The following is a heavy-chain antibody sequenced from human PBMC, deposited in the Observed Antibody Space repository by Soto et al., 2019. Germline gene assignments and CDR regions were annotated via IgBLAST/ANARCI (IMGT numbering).Heavy chain of an antibody. Sequence: PSDTLSLTCTVSGDSISSSYYWGWVRQPPGKGLECIGAVYYTGFTYYNPSLKSRLTISLDTSKNQFSLRLSSVTAADMAIYYCARLPVVVIALGYFDPWGPGTLVTVSS. CDR2: VYYTGFT. CDR3: ARLPVVVIALGYFDP. V-gene: IGHV4-39*01. J-gene: IGHJ5*02. D-gene: IGHD2-21*01. CDR1: GDSISSSYY.